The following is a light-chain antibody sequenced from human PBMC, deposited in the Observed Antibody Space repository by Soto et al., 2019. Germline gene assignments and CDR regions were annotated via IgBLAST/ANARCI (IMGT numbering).Light chain of an antibody. Sequence: QSVLTQAPSASGTPGERVSIYYSEGSSNTGSNYVYWYQLLPGTAPQLVLYWNDERPSRVPDRFSGSKSGTSASLAISGLRSEDEADYYCGAWDDRLGGYVFGSGTKVTVL. V-gene: IGLV1-47*01. CDR2: WND. J-gene: IGLJ1*01. CDR1: SSNTGSNY. CDR3: GAWDDRLGGYV.